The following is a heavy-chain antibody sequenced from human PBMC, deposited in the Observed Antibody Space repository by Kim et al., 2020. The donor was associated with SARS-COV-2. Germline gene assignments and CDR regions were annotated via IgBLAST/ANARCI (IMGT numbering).Heavy chain of an antibody. D-gene: IGHD3-10*01. CDR2: TYYRSKWYN. J-gene: IGHJ4*02. Sequence: SQTLSLTCAISGDSVSSNIAAWNWIRQSPSRGLEWLGRTYYRSKWYNDYAVSVKSRITINPDTSKNPFSLQLNSVTPEDTAVYYCARCYVLLWFGESPYYFGYWGQGALVTVSS. V-gene: IGHV6-1*01. CDR1: GDSVSSNIAA. CDR3: ARCYVLLWFGESPYYFGY.